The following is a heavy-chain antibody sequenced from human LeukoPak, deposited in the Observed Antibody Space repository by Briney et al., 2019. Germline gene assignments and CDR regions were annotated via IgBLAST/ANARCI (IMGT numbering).Heavy chain of an antibody. J-gene: IGHJ3*02. D-gene: IGHD3-16*01. V-gene: IGHV1-69*06. CDR3: ARVEGGHDAFDI. Sequence: SVKVSCKASGGTFSSYAISWVRQAPGQGLEWMGGIIPIFGTANYAQKFQGRVTITADKSTSTAYMELSSLRSEDTAVYYCARVEGGHDAFDIWGQGTMVTVSS. CDR1: GGTFSSYA. CDR2: IIPIFGTA.